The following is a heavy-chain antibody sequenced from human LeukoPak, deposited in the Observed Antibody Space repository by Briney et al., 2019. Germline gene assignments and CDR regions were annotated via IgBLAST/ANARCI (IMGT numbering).Heavy chain of an antibody. CDR2: IGSSGSLI. D-gene: IGHD1-26*01. Sequence: PGGSLRLSCAASGFTFSNYEMNWVRLAPGKGLEWVSFIGSSGSLIFYADFVKGRFTISRDNAKNSLYLEMNRLRAEDTAIYYCASRVVGARFAYWGQGTLVTVSS. CDR1: GFTFSNYE. CDR3: ASRVVGARFAY. J-gene: IGHJ4*02. V-gene: IGHV3-48*03.